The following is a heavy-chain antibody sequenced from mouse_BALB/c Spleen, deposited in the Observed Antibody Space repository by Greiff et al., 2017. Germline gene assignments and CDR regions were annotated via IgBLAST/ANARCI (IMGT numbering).Heavy chain of an antibody. Sequence: VQLKESGGGLVKPGGSLKLSCAASGFTFSSYAMSWVRQTPEKRLEWVASISSGGSTYYPDSVKGRFTISRDNARNILYLQMSSLRSEDTAMYCCARRKYYFDYWGQGTTLTVSS. V-gene: IGHV5-6-5*01. CDR3: ARRKYYFDY. J-gene: IGHJ2*01. CDR2: ISSGGST. CDR1: GFTFSSYA.